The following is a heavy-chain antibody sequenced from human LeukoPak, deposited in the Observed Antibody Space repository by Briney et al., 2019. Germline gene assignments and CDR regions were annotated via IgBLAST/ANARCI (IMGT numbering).Heavy chain of an antibody. V-gene: IGHV3-30*18. CDR3: AKDSGGSYNNWFDP. J-gene: IGHJ5*02. CDR2: ISYDGSNK. D-gene: IGHD1-26*01. CDR1: GFTFSSYG. Sequence: PGRSLRLSCAASGFTFSSYGIHWVRQAPGKGLEWVAVISYDGSNKYYADSVKGRFTISRDNSKNTLYLQMNSLRAEDTAVYYCAKDSGGSYNNWFDPWGQGTLVTVSS.